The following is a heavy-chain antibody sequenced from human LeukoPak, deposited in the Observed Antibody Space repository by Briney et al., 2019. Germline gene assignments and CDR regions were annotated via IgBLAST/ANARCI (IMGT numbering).Heavy chain of an antibody. V-gene: IGHV4-39*01. Sequence: SETLSLTCTVSGGSISSSSYYWGWIRQPPGKGLEWIGSIYYSGSTYYNPSLKSRVTISVDTSKNQFSLKLSSVTAADTAVYYCARQGEAAAGPDYWGQGTLVTVSS. CDR3: ARQGEAAAGPDY. CDR1: GGSISSSSYY. D-gene: IGHD6-13*01. J-gene: IGHJ4*02. CDR2: IYYSGST.